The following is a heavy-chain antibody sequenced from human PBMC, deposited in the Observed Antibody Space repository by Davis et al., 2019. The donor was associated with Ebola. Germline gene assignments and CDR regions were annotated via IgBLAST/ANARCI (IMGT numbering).Heavy chain of an antibody. Sequence: SETLSLTCTVSGGSISSGDYYWSWIRQPPGKGLEWIGYIYYSGSTYYNPSLKSRVTISVDTSKNQFSLKLSSVTAADTAVYYCARDLTYYYDSSGYYFVSRAFDIWGQGTMVTVSS. CDR2: IYYSGST. J-gene: IGHJ3*02. V-gene: IGHV4-30-4*01. D-gene: IGHD3-22*01. CDR3: ARDLTYYYDSSGYYFVSRAFDI. CDR1: GGSISSGDYY.